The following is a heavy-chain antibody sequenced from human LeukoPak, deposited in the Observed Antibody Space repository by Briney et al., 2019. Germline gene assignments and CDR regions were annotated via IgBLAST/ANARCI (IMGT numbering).Heavy chain of an antibody. CDR1: GFTFSNAW. J-gene: IGHJ3*02. V-gene: IGHV3-15*01. CDR3: TTDWAMVRGVTDAFDI. D-gene: IGHD3-10*01. CDR2: IKSKTDGGTT. Sequence: GGSLRLSCAASGFTFSNAWTSWVRQAPGKGLEWVGRIKSKTDGGTTDYAAPVKGRFTISRDDSKNTLYLQMNSLKTEDTAVYYCTTDWAMVRGVTDAFDIWGQGTMVTVSS.